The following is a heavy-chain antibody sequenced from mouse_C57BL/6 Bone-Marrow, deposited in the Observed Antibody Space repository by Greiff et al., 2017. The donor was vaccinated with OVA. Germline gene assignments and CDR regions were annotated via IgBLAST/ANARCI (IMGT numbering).Heavy chain of an antibody. J-gene: IGHJ4*01. D-gene: IGHD4-1*02. CDR1: GYAFSSSW. V-gene: IGHV1-82*01. CDR2: IYPGDGDT. Sequence: QVQLQQSGPELVKPGASVKISCKASGYAFSSSWLNWVKQRPGKGLEWIGRIYPGDGDTNYNGKFKGKATLTADKSSSTAYMQLSSLTSEDSAVYFCARSTPYDYAMDYWGQGTSVTVSS. CDR3: ARSTPYDYAMDY.